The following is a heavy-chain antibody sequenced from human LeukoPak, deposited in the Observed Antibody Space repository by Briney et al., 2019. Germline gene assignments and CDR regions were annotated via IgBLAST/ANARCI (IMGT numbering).Heavy chain of an antibody. J-gene: IGHJ4*02. CDR3: AVDWYDSSGYGTFDY. CDR1: GFTFSSYG. CDR2: ITGSGGNT. D-gene: IGHD3-22*01. V-gene: IGHV3-23*01. Sequence: GGSLRLSCAASGFTFSSYGMSWIRQGPGKGLVWVLTITGSGGNTDYAESVKGRFTISRDNSKNTLYLQMHSLRAEDTAVYYCAVDWYDSSGYGTFDYWGQGTLVTVSS.